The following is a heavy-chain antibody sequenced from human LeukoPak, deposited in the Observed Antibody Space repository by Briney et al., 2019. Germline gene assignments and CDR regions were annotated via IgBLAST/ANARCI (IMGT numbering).Heavy chain of an antibody. CDR2: ISGSAATI. V-gene: IGHV3-23*01. CDR1: GFTFTNYG. CDR3: AKDRAARGRGNYFYMDV. Sequence: GGSLRLSCAASGFTFTNYGMTWVRQAPGKGLEWVSSISGSAATISYADSVKGRFTISRDNSKNTLYLQMNSLRAEDTAVYYCAKDRAARGRGNYFYMDVWGKGTTVTVSS. D-gene: IGHD2/OR15-2a*01. J-gene: IGHJ6*03.